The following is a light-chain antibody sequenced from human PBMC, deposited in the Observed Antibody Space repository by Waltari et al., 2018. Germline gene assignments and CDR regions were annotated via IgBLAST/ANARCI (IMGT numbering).Light chain of an antibody. Sequence: EIMLTQSPGTLSLSPGERATLSCRASQSISKYLAWYQQKPGQAPTLLIFDASSRATGIPDRFSGSGSGTDFSLTISRLEPEDVAVYYCQEYGTLPATFGQGTKVEIK. CDR2: DAS. CDR1: QSISKY. J-gene: IGKJ1*01. V-gene: IGKV3-20*01. CDR3: QEYGTLPAT.